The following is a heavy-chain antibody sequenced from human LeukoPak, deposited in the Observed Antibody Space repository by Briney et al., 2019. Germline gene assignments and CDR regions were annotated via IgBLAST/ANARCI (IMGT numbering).Heavy chain of an antibody. V-gene: IGHV3-23*01. J-gene: IGHJ6*03. CDR3: VKEADNSGTYYMDV. CDR1: GFTFNEYV. D-gene: IGHD2/OR15-2a*01. Sequence: AGSLSLSCAVSGFTFNEYVMSWIRQPPGSGLEWVSAVSSSGFSTYYADPVKGRFIIFRDNFKKTLFLLLYSLSGEATAVYYCVKEADNSGTYYMDVWGKGTTVTVSS. CDR2: VSSSGFST.